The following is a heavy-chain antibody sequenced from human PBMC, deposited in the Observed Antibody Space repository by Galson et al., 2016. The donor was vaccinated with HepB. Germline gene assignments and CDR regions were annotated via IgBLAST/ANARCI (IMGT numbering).Heavy chain of an antibody. V-gene: IGHV3-13*01. J-gene: IGHJ4*02. CDR1: GFTFGGRD. D-gene: IGHD2-15*01. CDR2: XGPTGDT. Sequence: SLRLSCAASGFTFGGRDMHWXRQGXXKGLXXVSGXGPTGDTYHSDSVKGRFTISRENANNSLYLQMNSLRAEDTAVYFCARGVRHTWNEWWIDYWGQGTLVTVSS. CDR3: ARGVRHTWNEWWIDY.